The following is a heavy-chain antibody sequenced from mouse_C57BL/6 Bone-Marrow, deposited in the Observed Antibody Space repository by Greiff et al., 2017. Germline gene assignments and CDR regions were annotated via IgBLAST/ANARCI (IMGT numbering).Heavy chain of an antibody. D-gene: IGHD1-1*01. Sequence: QVQLQQPGAELVKPGASVKLSCKASGYTFTSYWMHWVKQRPGQGLEWIGMIHPNSGSTNYNEKFKSKATLTVDKSSSTAYMQLSSLTSEDSAVYYCAREGFITTLVFDYWGQGTTLTVSS. V-gene: IGHV1-64*01. CDR3: AREGFITTLVFDY. CDR2: IHPNSGST. J-gene: IGHJ2*01. CDR1: GYTFTSYW.